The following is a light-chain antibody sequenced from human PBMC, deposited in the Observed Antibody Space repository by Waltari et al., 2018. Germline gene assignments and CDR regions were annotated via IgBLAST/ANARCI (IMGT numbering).Light chain of an antibody. J-gene: IGLJ3*02. Sequence: QLMLTPSPSASSSLGASVKLTCTHSSGHSSYPIAWHLQQPEKGPRYLMKVNSDGSHLKGDGLPDRFSGSSSGAERYLTISSRQSEDEADYYCQTGGVGIWVFGGGTKLTVL. CDR1: SGHSSYP. V-gene: IGLV4-69*01. CDR3: QTGGVGIWV. CDR2: VNSDGSH.